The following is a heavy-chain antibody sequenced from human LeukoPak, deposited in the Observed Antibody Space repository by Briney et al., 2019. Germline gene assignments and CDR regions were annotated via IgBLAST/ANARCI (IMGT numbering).Heavy chain of an antibody. V-gene: IGHV3-23*01. Sequence: PGGSLRLSCAASGFTFTNYAMSWVRQPPGKGREWASTITDSGGTTFYADSVKGRFTISRDNFKNTVFLQMNSLRAEDTAVYYCAKLWRGSHPRYFDHWGQGTLVAVSS. CDR3: AKLWRGSHPRYFDH. D-gene: IGHD1-26*01. J-gene: IGHJ4*02. CDR2: ITDSGGTT. CDR1: GFTFTNYA.